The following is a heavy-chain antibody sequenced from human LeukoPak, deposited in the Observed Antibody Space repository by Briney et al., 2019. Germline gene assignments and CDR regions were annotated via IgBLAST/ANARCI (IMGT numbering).Heavy chain of an antibody. Sequence: GASVKVSCKASGYTFTSYDINWVRQATGQGLEWMGWMNPNSGNTGYAQKFQGRVTMTRNTSISTAYMELSSLRSEDTAVYYCTRGVRRLAALLWFGDQNQRYYFDYWGQGTLVTVSS. CDR2: MNPNSGNT. CDR1: GYTFTSYD. J-gene: IGHJ4*02. D-gene: IGHD3-10*01. CDR3: TRGVRRLAALLWFGDQNQRYYFDY. V-gene: IGHV1-8*01.